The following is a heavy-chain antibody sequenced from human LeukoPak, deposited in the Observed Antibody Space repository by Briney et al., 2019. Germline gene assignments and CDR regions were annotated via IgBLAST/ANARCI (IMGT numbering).Heavy chain of an antibody. CDR1: GGSISSGSYY. Sequence: SSETLSLTCTVSGGSISSGSYYWSWIRQPAGKGVEWIGRIYTSGSTNYNPSLKSRVTISVDTSKNQFSLKLSSVTAADTAVYYCARGDFWSGYYFDYWGQGTLVTVSS. J-gene: IGHJ4*02. CDR3: ARGDFWSGYYFDY. CDR2: IYTSGST. V-gene: IGHV4-61*02. D-gene: IGHD3-3*01.